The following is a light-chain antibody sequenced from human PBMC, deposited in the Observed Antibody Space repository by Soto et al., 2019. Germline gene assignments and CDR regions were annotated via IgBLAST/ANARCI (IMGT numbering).Light chain of an antibody. CDR3: AAWDDSLSGNYV. J-gene: IGLJ1*01. Sequence: QSVLTQPPSASETPGQRVTISCSGSSSNIGSNYVYWYQQLPGTAPKLLIYRNNQRPSGVPDRFPGSKSGTSASLAISGLRSEDEADYYCAAWDDSLSGNYVFGTGTKLTVL. CDR2: RNN. V-gene: IGLV1-47*01. CDR1: SSNIGSNY.